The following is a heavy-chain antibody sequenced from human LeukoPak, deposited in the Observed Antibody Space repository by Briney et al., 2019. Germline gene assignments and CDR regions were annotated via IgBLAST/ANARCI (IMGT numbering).Heavy chain of an antibody. CDR3: ARVGSDYYDSSGPVDY. V-gene: IGHV3-30*03. J-gene: IGHJ4*02. CDR2: ISYDGSNK. D-gene: IGHD3-22*01. CDR1: GFPFSSYG. Sequence: TGGSLRLSCAASGFPFSSYGMHWVRQAPGKGLEWVSVISYDGSNKYYADSVKGRFTISRANSKNTPYLQMNSLRAEDTAVYYCARVGSDYYDSSGPVDYWGQGTLVTVSS.